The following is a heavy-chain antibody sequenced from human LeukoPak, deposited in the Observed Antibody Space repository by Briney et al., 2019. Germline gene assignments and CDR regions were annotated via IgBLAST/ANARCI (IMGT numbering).Heavy chain of an antibody. Sequence: GASVKVSCKASGYTFTGNYMHWVRQAPEQGLEWMGWINPNSGGTNYAQKFQGRVTMTRDTSISTAYMELSRLRSDDTAVYYCASLVTLLELPAAGDYMDVWGKGTTVTVSS. V-gene: IGHV1-2*02. CDR2: INPNSGGT. J-gene: IGHJ6*03. D-gene: IGHD2-2*01. CDR1: GYTFTGNY. CDR3: ASLVTLLELPAAGDYMDV.